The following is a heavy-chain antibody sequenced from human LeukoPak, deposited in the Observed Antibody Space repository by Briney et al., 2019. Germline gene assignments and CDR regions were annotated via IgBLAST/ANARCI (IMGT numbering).Heavy chain of an antibody. CDR1: GFTFSNAW. V-gene: IGHV3-15*01. J-gene: IGHJ4*02. CDR3: TTSYDSSGYYYWIH. CDR2: IKSKTDGGTT. Sequence: MAGGSLRLSCAASGFTFSNAWMSWVRQAPGKGLEWVGRIKSKTDGGTTDYAAPVKGRFTISRDDSKNTLYLQMNSLKTEDTAVYYCTTSYDSSGYYYWIHWGQETLVTVSS. D-gene: IGHD3-22*01.